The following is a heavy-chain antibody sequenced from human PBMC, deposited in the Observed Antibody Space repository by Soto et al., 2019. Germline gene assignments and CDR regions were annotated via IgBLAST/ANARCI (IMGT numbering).Heavy chain of an antibody. J-gene: IGHJ4*02. V-gene: IGHV1-18*01. Sequence: ASVKVSCKSPCYTFTSYGISLFRHAPGQGLEWMGWISAYNGNTNYAQMLQGRVTMTTDTSTSTAYMELRSLRSDDTAVYYCARGVGASYYFDYWGQGTLVTVSS. CDR1: CYTFTSYG. CDR3: ARGVGASYYFDY. CDR2: ISAYNGNT. D-gene: IGHD1-26*01.